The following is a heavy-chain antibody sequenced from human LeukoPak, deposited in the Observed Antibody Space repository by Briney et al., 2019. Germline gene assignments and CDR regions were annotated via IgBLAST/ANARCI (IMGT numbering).Heavy chain of an antibody. J-gene: IGHJ4*02. CDR1: GGSISSSSYY. CDR3: ARLQMDDHDY. CDR2: IYYSGST. V-gene: IGHV4-39*07. Sequence: SETLSLTCTVSGGSISSSSYYWGWIRQPPGKGLEWIGSIYYSGSTYYNPSLKSRVTISVDTSKNQFSLKLSSVTAADTAVYYCARLQMDDHDYWGQGTLVTVSS. D-gene: IGHD4-11*01.